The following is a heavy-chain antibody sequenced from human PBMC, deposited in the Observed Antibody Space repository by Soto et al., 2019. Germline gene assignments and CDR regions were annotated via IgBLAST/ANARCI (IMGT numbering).Heavy chain of an antibody. V-gene: IGHV4-31*03. CDR2: IYYSGGT. Sequence: QVQLQESGPGLVKPSQTLSLTCTVSGGSISRGGYYWSWIRQHPGKALEWIGYIYYSGGTYYNPSLKRRLTTSVDTSENQFSLRASAVTAADTAVYHCAWKDSGYADYMALWRKATTLTVSS. CDR3: AWKDSGYADYMAL. J-gene: IGHJ6*03. D-gene: IGHD5-12*01. CDR1: GGSISRGGYY.